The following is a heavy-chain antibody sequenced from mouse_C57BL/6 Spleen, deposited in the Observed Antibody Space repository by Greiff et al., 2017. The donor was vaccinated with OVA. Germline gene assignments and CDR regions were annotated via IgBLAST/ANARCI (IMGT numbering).Heavy chain of an antibody. Sequence: VQLQQPGAELVRPGTSVKLSCKASGYTFTSYWMHWVKQRPGQGLEWIGVIDPSDSYTNYNQKFKGKATLTVDTSSSTAYMQLSSLTSEDSAVYYCARGAYYSNYEGFAYWGQGTLVTVSA. J-gene: IGHJ3*01. CDR2: IDPSDSYT. CDR1: GYTFTSYW. D-gene: IGHD2-5*01. V-gene: IGHV1-59*01. CDR3: ARGAYYSNYEGFAY.